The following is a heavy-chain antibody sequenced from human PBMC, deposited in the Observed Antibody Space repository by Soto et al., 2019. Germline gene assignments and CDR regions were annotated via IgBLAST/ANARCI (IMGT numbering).Heavy chain of an antibody. D-gene: IGHD1-20*01. V-gene: IGHV1-69*13. CDR1: GGTFSSYA. Sequence: ASVKVSCKASGGTFSSYAISWVRQAPGQGLEWMGGIIPIFGTANYAQKFQGRVTITADESTSTAYMELSSLRSEDTAVYYCARHREGYNWNDADAGKIWFDPWGQGTLVTVSS. CDR2: IIPIFGTA. J-gene: IGHJ5*02. CDR3: ARHREGYNWNDADAGKIWFDP.